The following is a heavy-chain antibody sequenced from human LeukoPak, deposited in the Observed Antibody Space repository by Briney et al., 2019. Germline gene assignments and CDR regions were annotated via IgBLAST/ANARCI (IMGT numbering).Heavy chain of an antibody. V-gene: IGHV4-4*02. CDR2: IYHSGST. J-gene: IGHJ4*02. CDR3: ARDWYSSKTQNYYFDY. CDR1: AGSISSGSW. Sequence: PSETLSLTCAVSAGSISSGSWWNWVRQPPGKGLEWIGEIYHSGSTNYNPSLKSRVTISVDTSKNQFSLKLSSVTAADTAVYYCARDWYSSKTQNYYFDYWGQGTLVTVSS. D-gene: IGHD2-21*01.